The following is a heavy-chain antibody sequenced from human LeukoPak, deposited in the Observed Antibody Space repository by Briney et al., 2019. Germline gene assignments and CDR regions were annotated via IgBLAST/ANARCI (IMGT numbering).Heavy chain of an antibody. CDR2: INSDGSST. CDR3: TRDPRLTDY. Sequence: GGSLRLSCLASGFTFSSYWMHWVRQAPGKGLVWVSRINSDGSSTNYADSVKGRFTISRDNAKNTLYLQVNSLRAEDTAVYYCTRDPRLTDYWGQGTLVTVSS. CDR1: GFTFSSYW. V-gene: IGHV3-74*01. J-gene: IGHJ4*02.